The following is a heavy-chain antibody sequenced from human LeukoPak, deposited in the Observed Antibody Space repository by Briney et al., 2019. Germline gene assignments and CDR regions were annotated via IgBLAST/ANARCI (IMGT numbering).Heavy chain of an antibody. V-gene: IGHV5-51*01. CDR3: AKTYYYGSGSPADAFDF. CDR1: GYSFTSYW. J-gene: IGHJ3*01. CDR2: IYPGDSDT. D-gene: IGHD3-10*01. Sequence: RGESLKISCKGSGYSFTSYWIGWVRQMPGKGLEWMGIIYPGDSDTRYSPSFQGQVTISADKSISTAYLQWSSLKASDTAMYYCAKTYYYGSGSPADAFDFWGQGTMVTVSS.